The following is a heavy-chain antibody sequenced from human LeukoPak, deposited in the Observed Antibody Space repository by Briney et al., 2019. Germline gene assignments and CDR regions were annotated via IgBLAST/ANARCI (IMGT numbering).Heavy chain of an antibody. CDR3: ARAWGYSYGYDY. Sequence: PSETLSLICAVSGDSITNTNWWNWVRQPPGKGLEWIAEIDHRGNTNYNPSLKSRVTISVDTSKNQFSLKLSSVTAADTAVYYCARAWGYSYGYDYWGQGTLVTVSS. V-gene: IGHV4-4*02. CDR2: IDHRGNT. D-gene: IGHD5-18*01. J-gene: IGHJ4*02. CDR1: GDSITNTNW.